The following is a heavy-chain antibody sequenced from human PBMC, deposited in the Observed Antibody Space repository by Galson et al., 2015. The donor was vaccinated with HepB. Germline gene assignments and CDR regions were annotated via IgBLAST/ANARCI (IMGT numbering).Heavy chain of an antibody. CDR1: GFTVSSNY. V-gene: IGHV3-66*01. Sequence: SLRLSCAASGFTVSSNYMSWARQAPGKGLEWVSVIYSGGSTYYADSVKGRFTISRDNSKNTLYLQMNSLRAEDTAVYYCAKDIVTGPTYYYYYMDVWGKGTTVTVSS. D-gene: IGHD3-16*02. CDR3: AKDIVTGPTYYYYYMDV. J-gene: IGHJ6*03. CDR2: IYSGGST.